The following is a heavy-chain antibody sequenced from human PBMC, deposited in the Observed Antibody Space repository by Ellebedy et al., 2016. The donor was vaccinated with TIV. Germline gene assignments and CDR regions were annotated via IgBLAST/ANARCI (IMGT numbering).Heavy chain of an antibody. V-gene: IGHV3-48*03. J-gene: IGHJ4*02. CDR3: VKGYEALYGGPEY. D-gene: IGHD4-23*01. Sequence: PGGSLRLSCAASGFTFSSYEMNWVRQAPGKGLEWVSYISSSGSTIYYADSVKGRFTISRDNAKNSLYLQMSSLKAEDTALYYCVKGYEALYGGPEYWGQGTVVTVSS. CDR2: ISSSGSTI. CDR1: GFTFSSYE.